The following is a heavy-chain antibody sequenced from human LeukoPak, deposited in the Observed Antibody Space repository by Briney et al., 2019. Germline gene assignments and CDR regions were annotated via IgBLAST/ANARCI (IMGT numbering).Heavy chain of an antibody. CDR3: VRVGYCSNSTCRNYFDY. CDR1: GFPLSGYS. D-gene: IGHD2-2*01. CDR2: ISGSTNYI. Sequence: PGGSLRLSCAASGFPLSGYSMNWVRQAPGKGLEWVSSISGSTNYIYYADSVKGRFTISRDNARNSLYLQMNSLRAEDTAVYYCVRVGYCSNSTCRNYFDYWGQGTLVTVSS. J-gene: IGHJ4*02. V-gene: IGHV3-21*01.